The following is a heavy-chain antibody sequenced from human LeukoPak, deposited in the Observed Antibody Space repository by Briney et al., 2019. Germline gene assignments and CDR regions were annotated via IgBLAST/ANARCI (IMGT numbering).Heavy chain of an antibody. CDR3: ARSRLWPTGTFDV. CDR2: INHSGST. CDR1: GVSFSSYY. V-gene: IGHV4-34*01. Sequence: SETLSLTCGVIGVSFSSYYWTWIRQSPGKGLEWIGEINHSGSTNYSPSLKSRVTISVDTYKNQFSLKLFSTRARDTAVYFCARSRLWPTGTFDVWDQGAMVTVSS. J-gene: IGHJ3*01. D-gene: IGHD2-8*02.